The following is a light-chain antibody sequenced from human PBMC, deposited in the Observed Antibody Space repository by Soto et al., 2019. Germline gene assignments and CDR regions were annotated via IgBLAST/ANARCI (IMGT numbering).Light chain of an antibody. V-gene: IGLV2-8*01. J-gene: IGLJ2*01. CDR1: SSDVGFYNY. CDR2: EVT. Sequence: QLVLTQPPSASGSPGQSVTISCTGTSSDVGFYNYVSWFQHHPGKAPKLMIYEVTKRPSGVPDRFSGSKSGNTASLTVSGLQAEDEADYYCCSYAGSYNYVVFGGGTKLTVL. CDR3: CSYAGSYNYVV.